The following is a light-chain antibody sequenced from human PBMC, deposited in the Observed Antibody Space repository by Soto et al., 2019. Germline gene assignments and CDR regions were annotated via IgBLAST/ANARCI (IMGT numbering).Light chain of an antibody. CDR1: QSVSSK. J-gene: IGKJ5*01. CDR3: QQRHMWPIT. Sequence: EIVMAQSPATLSVSPGERVTLSCRASQSVSSKLVWYQQKPGQAPRLLIYGASTRATGIPARFSGSGSGTEFTLTISSLEPEDSAVYYCQQRHMWPITFGQGTRLEIK. V-gene: IGKV3-15*01. CDR2: GAS.